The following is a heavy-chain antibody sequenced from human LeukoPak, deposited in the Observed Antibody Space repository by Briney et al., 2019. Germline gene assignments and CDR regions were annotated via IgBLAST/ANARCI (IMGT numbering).Heavy chain of an antibody. Sequence: ASVKVSCKVSGYTLTELSMHWVRQAPGKGLEWMGGIDPEDGETIYAQKSQGRVTMTEDTSTDTAYMELSSLRSEDTAVYYCATVKAGSGWSFDYWGQGTLVTVSS. CDR3: ATVKAGSGWSFDY. CDR2: IDPEDGET. D-gene: IGHD6-19*01. J-gene: IGHJ4*02. CDR1: GYTLTELS. V-gene: IGHV1-24*01.